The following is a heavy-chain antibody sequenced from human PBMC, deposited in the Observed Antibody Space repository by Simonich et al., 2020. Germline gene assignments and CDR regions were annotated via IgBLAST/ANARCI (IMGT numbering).Heavy chain of an antibody. Sequence: QLQLQESGPGLVKPSETLSLTCTVSGGSISCSSYYWGWTLQPPGKGLEWIGSIYYSRATSDIPSLKERVTISVDTSKTRFSLKLSSVTAADTAVYYCARHAGFAFDIWGQGTMVTVSS. CDR3: ARHAGFAFDI. D-gene: IGHD6-13*01. CDR2: IYYSRAT. V-gene: IGHV4-39*01. CDR1: GGSISCSSYY. J-gene: IGHJ3*02.